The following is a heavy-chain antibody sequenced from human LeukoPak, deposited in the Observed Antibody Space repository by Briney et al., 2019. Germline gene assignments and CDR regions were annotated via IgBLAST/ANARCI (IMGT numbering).Heavy chain of an antibody. CDR2: ISYDGSNK. CDR1: GFTFSSYA. J-gene: IGHJ4*02. D-gene: IGHD3-22*01. CDR3: ARDGGAMIVVVKALDY. V-gene: IGHV3-30-3*01. Sequence: PGGSLRLSCAASGFTFSSYAMHWVRQAPGKGLEWVAVISYDGSNKHYADSVKGRFTISRDNSKNTLYLQMNSLRAEDTAVYYCARDGGAMIVVVKALDYWGQGTLVTVSS.